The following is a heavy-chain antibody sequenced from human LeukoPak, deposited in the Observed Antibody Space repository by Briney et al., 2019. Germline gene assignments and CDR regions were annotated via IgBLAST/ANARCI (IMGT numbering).Heavy chain of an antibody. D-gene: IGHD3-3*01. Sequence: GASVKVSCKASGYTFTGYYMHWVRQAPGQGLEWMGWINPNSGGRNYAQKFQGRVTMTRDTSISTAYMELSRLRSDDTAVYYCARAKLRFLEGWFDPWGQGTLVTVSS. J-gene: IGHJ5*02. CDR3: ARAKLRFLEGWFDP. V-gene: IGHV1-2*02. CDR1: GYTFTGYY. CDR2: INPNSGGR.